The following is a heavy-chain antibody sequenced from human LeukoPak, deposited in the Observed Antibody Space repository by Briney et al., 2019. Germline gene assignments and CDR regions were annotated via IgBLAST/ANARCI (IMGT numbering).Heavy chain of an antibody. D-gene: IGHD4/OR15-4a*01. V-gene: IGHV3-21*04. CDR1: GFTFSSYS. Sequence: GGSLRLSCAASGFTFSSYSMNWVRQAPGKGLEWVSSISSSSSYIYYADSVKGRFTISRDNAKNSLYLQMNSLRAEDTAVYYCARRAGAYSHPYDYWGQGALVTVSS. CDR2: ISSSSSYI. J-gene: IGHJ4*02. CDR3: ARRAGAYSHPYDY.